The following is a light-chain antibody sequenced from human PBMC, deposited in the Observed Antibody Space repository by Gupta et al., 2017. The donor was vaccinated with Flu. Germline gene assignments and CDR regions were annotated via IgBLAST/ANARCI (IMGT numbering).Light chain of an antibody. CDR1: QSISSY. J-gene: IGKJ2*01. Sequence: GDRVTTTCRGSQSISSYLNWYQKKPGKARKLLIYAASSLQSGVPSRFSGSGSGTDFTLTISSLQPEDFATYYCQQSYSTRYTFGQGTKLEIK. CDR3: QQSYSTRYT. V-gene: IGKV1-39*01. CDR2: AAS.